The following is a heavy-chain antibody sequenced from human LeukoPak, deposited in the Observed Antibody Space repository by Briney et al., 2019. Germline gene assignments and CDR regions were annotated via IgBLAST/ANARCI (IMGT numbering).Heavy chain of an antibody. V-gene: IGHV1-69*01. CDR1: GGTFISYA. CDR2: IIPIFGTA. D-gene: IGHD6-13*01. CDR3: ARDSPYSSSWLNWFDP. J-gene: IGHJ5*02. Sequence: SVKVSCKASGGTFISYAISWVRQAPGQGLEWMGGIIPIFGTANYAQKFQGRVTITADESTSTAYMELSSLRSEDTAVYYCARDSPYSSSWLNWFDPWGQGTLVTVSS.